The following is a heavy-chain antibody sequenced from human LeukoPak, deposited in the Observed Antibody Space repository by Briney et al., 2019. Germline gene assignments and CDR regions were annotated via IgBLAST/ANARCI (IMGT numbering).Heavy chain of an antibody. Sequence: SETLSLTCTVSGGSISSSSYYWGWIRQPPGKGLEWIGSVSYSETTHYNPSLKSRVTMSVDTSKNQFSLKLSSVSAADTAVYYCARDLSAGIVVAGDTQDYFDIWGQGTLVPVSS. V-gene: IGHV4-39*07. J-gene: IGHJ4*02. CDR1: GGSISSSSYY. CDR3: ARDLSAGIVVAGDTQDYFDI. CDR2: VSYSETT. D-gene: IGHD2-2*01.